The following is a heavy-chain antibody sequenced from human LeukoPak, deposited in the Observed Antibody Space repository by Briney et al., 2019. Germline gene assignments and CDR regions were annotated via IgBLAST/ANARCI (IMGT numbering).Heavy chain of an antibody. V-gene: IGHV4-39*01. CDR3: ARVTVYVDFHLYYDIDV. CDR1: GGSISSSSYY. D-gene: IGHD3-3*01. CDR2: IYYSGST. J-gene: IGHJ6*03. Sequence: SETLSLTCTVSGGSISSSSYYWGWIRQPPGKGLEWIGSIYYSGSTYYNPSLKSRVTISVDTSKNQFSLKLSSVTAADTAVYYCARVTVYVDFHLYYDIDVWDKGTTVTVSS.